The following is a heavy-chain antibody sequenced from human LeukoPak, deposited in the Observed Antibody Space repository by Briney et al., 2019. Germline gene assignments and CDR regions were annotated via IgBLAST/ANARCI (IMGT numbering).Heavy chain of an antibody. Sequence: ASVKVSCKASGYTFTGYYMHWVRQAPGQGLEWMGWVNPNSGGTNYAQKFQGRVTMTRDTSISTAYMELSRLRSDDTAVYYCARAWYCCSTSCSNYFDYWGQGTLVTVSS. D-gene: IGHD2-2*01. CDR1: GYTFTGYY. CDR2: VNPNSGGT. J-gene: IGHJ4*02. V-gene: IGHV1-2*02. CDR3: ARAWYCCSTSCSNYFDY.